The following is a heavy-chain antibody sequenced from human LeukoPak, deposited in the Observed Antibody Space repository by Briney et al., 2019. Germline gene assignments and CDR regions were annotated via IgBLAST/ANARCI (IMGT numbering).Heavy chain of an antibody. J-gene: IGHJ4*02. CDR2: IDPNSGGT. Sequence: ASVKVSCKASGYTFTGYYMHWMRQAPGQGLEWMGWIDPNSGGTNYAQKFQGRVTMTRDTSISTAYMELSRLRSDDTAVYYCARVAATLANYYFDYWGQGTLVTVSS. D-gene: IGHD2-15*01. V-gene: IGHV1-2*02. CDR3: ARVAATLANYYFDY. CDR1: GYTFTGYY.